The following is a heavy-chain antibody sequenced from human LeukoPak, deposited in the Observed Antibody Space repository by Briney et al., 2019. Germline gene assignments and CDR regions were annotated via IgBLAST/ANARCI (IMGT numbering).Heavy chain of an antibody. CDR2: INPNSGGT. V-gene: IGHV1-2*02. CDR1: GYTFTVYF. D-gene: IGHD3-22*01. CDR3: ARAPRGGMIVVVSYYMDV. J-gene: IGHJ6*03. Sequence: ASVKVSCKASGYTFTVYFLHWVRHAPGQGLEWMGWINPNSGGTNYAQKFQGRVTMTRDTSISTAYMELSRLRSDDTAVYYCARAPRGGMIVVVSYYMDVWGKGTTVTVSS.